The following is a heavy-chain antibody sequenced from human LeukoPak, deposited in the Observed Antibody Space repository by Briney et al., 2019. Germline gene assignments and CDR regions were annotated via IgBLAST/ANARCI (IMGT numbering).Heavy chain of an antibody. Sequence: GGSLRLSCAASGFTFSSYAMSGVRQAPGKGLEWVSAISGSGGSTYYADSVKGRFTISRDNSKNTLYLQMNSLRAEDTAVYYCAKERGVLMVYPIDYWGQGTLVTVSS. CDR1: GFTFSSYA. V-gene: IGHV3-23*01. D-gene: IGHD2-8*01. CDR2: ISGSGGST. CDR3: AKERGVLMVYPIDY. J-gene: IGHJ4*02.